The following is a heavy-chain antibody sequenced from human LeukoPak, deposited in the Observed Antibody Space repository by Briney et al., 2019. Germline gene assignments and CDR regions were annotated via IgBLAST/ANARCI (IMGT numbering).Heavy chain of an antibody. V-gene: IGHV3-23*01. CDR1: RFTFSSYA. J-gene: IGHJ4*02. D-gene: IGHD3-22*01. CDR3: AKDRAITMIVVVPAHFDY. Sequence: GVSLRLSCAASRFTFSSYAMSWVRQAPGKGLEWVSAISGSGGRTYYADSVKGRFTISRDNSKNTLYLQMNSLRAEETAVYYCAKDRAITMIVVVPAHFDYWGQGTLVTASS. CDR2: ISGSGGRT.